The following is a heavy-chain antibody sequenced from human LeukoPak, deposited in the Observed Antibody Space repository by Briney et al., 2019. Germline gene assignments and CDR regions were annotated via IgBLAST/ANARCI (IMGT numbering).Heavy chain of an antibody. CDR2: IYPGDSDT. D-gene: IGHD5-24*01. J-gene: IGHJ4*02. Sequence: GESLKISCKGSGYSFTSYWIGWVRQMPGKGLEWMGIIYPGDSDTRYSPPFQGQVTISADKSISTAYLQWSSLKASDTAMYYCAVREQRWLQPRGWWGQGTLVTVSS. CDR1: GYSFTSYW. V-gene: IGHV5-51*01. CDR3: AVREQRWLQPRGW.